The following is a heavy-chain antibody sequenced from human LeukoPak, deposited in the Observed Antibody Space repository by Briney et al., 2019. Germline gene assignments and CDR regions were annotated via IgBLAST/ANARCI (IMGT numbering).Heavy chain of an antibody. CDR2: ISSSSTFI. Sequence: PGGSLRLSCAASGLSFSDYSMNWARQAPGKGLEWVSSISSSSTFIYYADSLKGRFTISRDNAKNSLYLQMNSLRAEDTAVYYCARARQDYYYMDVWGKGTTVTVSS. J-gene: IGHJ6*03. V-gene: IGHV3-21*01. CDR1: GLSFSDYS. CDR3: ARARQDYYYMDV.